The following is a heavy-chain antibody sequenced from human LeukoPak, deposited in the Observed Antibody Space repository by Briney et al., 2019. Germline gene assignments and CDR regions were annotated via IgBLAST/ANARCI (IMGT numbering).Heavy chain of an antibody. Sequence: PGESLRLSCAASGFTFSHYWMHWVRQAPGKGLEWVAVISYDGSNKYYADSVKGRFTTSRDNSKSTLDLQMNSLRPEDTALYYCARDRGVSGNYYDYWGQGTLVTVSS. D-gene: IGHD3-10*01. CDR3: ARDRGVSGNYYDY. CDR2: ISYDGSNK. CDR1: GFTFSHYW. J-gene: IGHJ4*02. V-gene: IGHV3-30-3*01.